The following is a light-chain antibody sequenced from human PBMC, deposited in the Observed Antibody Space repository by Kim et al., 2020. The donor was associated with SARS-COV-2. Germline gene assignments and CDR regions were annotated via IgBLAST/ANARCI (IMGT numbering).Light chain of an antibody. J-gene: IGLJ2*01. CDR3: QVWESTTTV. V-gene: IGLV3-1*01. Sequence: SVSPVQTASITCSGDRLGNKYVCWYQKKPGQSPVVVMYQYERRPSGIPERFSGSNSGNTATLTISGTQAMDEADYYCQVWESTTTVFGGGTQLTVL. CDR1: RLGNKY. CDR2: QYE.